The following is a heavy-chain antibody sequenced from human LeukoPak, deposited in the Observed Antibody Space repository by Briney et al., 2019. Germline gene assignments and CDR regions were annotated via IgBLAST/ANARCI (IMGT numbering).Heavy chain of an antibody. D-gene: IGHD3-22*01. J-gene: IGHJ4*02. CDR2: ISYDGSNK. V-gene: IGHV3-30*04. Sequence: PGGSLRLSCAASGFTFSSYAMHWVRQAPGKGLEWVAVISYDGSNKYYADSVKGRFTISRDNSKNTLYLQMNSLRAEDTAVYYCARDGHVVVITGIGYWGQGTLVTVSS. CDR3: ARDGHVVVITGIGY. CDR1: GFTFSSYA.